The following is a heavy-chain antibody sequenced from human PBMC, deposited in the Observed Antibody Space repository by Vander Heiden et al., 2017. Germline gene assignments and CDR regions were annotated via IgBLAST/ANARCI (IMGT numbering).Heavy chain of an antibody. CDR1: GFSFNSYA. V-gene: IGHV3-23*01. Sequence: EVQLLESGGGLVQPGGSLRLSCAASGFSFNSYAMTWVRQAPGKGLEWVATISGSGGSTYYADSVKGRFTISRDNSKNTLYLQMNSLRAEDTAVYYCAKLGGDSSDWRLDFWGQGTLATVSS. J-gene: IGHJ4*02. CDR3: AKLGGDSSDWRLDF. D-gene: IGHD6-19*01. CDR2: ISGSGGST.